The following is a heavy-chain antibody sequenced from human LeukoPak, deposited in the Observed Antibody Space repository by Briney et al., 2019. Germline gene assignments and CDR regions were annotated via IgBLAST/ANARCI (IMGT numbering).Heavy chain of an antibody. V-gene: IGHV3-23*01. CDR3: AKDGPGGGIRYYFDY. CDR1: GFTFSSYS. CDR2: IIGSGNTT. D-gene: IGHD3-16*01. Sequence: GGSLRLSCAASGFTFSSYSMSWVRQAPGKGLEWVSIIGSGNTTYYADSVKGRFTISRDGSKNTLYLQMNSLRAEDTAVYYCAKDGPGGGIRYYFDYWGQGTLVTVSS. J-gene: IGHJ4*02.